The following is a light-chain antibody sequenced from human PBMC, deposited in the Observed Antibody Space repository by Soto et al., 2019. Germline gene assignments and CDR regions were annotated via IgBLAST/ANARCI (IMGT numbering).Light chain of an antibody. CDR3: QQYVSWT. Sequence: EIVLTQSPGTLSVSPGERATLSCRASQSISSNYLAWYQQKPGQAPSLLIYGASSRATGIPDRFSGSGSGTDFTLTISRREPEDSEIYYCQQYVSWTFGQGTKVEIK. J-gene: IGKJ1*01. CDR2: GAS. CDR1: QSISSNY. V-gene: IGKV3-20*01.